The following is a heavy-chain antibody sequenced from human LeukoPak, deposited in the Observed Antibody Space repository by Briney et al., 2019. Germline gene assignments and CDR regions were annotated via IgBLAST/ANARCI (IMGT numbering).Heavy chain of an antibody. V-gene: IGHV3-23*01. Sequence: EGSLRLSCAASGFIFSSHAMNWVRQAPGKGLEWVSVIGGNGVNTYYVDSVKGRFTISRDNSKNTLYLQMNSLRAEDTAVYYCAKDHFDYYDMDVWGQGTTVTVSS. J-gene: IGHJ6*02. CDR1: GFIFSSHA. CDR3: AKDHFDYYDMDV. CDR2: IGGNGVNT. D-gene: IGHD2/OR15-2a*01.